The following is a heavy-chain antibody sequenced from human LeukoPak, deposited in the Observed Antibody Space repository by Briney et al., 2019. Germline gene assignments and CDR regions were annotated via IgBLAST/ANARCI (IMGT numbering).Heavy chain of an antibody. J-gene: IGHJ4*02. CDR2: IYHTGST. CDR1: DYSISSGYY. Sequence: SETLSLTCTVSDYSISSGYYWGWIRQPPGKGLEWIGNIYHTGSTYYNPSLKSRVTISVDTSKNQFSLKLSSVTAADTAVYYCARRGDYFDFWSGFDYWGQGTLVTVSS. D-gene: IGHD3-3*01. V-gene: IGHV4-38-2*02. CDR3: ARRGDYFDFWSGFDY.